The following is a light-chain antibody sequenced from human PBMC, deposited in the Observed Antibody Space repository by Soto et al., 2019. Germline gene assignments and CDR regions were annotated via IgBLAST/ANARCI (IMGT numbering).Light chain of an antibody. CDR2: FAS. J-gene: IGKJ4*01. CDR3: QHYNEWPLT. CDR1: QTVSNN. V-gene: IGKV3-15*01. Sequence: ERVMTQFPATLSVSPGAKATLSCRASQTVSNNLAWYQQKPGQAPRLLIYFASTRATGVPARFSGSGSGTEFTLTSSTLQSEDSAVYYCQHYNEWPLTFGGGTKLETK.